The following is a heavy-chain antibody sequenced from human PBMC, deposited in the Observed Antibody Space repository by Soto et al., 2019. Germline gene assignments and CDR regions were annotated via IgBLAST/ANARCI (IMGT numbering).Heavy chain of an antibody. D-gene: IGHD6-13*01. CDR2: ISARGKST. CDR3: AKDVAATL. J-gene: IGHJ4*02. CDR1: GFTFSNFA. Sequence: PGGSLRLSCAASGFTFSNFALNWVRQAPGKGLEWVSTISARGKSTYYADSVRGRFTISRDNSGNMLFLQMNGLGADDAAVYYCAKDVAATLWGQGDLVTVSS. V-gene: IGHV3-23*01.